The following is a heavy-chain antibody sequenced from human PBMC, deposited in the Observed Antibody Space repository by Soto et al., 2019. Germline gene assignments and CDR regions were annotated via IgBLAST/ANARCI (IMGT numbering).Heavy chain of an antibody. J-gene: IGHJ6*01. CDR2: IWYDGSNK. D-gene: IGHD3-10*01. CDR1: GFTFSSYG. V-gene: IGHV3-33*01. CDR3: ARGGPPAITMVRGVGCRDV. Sequence: QVQLVEPGGGVVQPGRSLRLSCAASGFTFSSYGMHWVRQAPGKGLEWVAVIWYDGSNKYYADSVKGRFTISRDNSKNTLHLPMNSRRAEATAGYSCARGGPPAITMVRGVGCRDVWGQGTKVTVAS.